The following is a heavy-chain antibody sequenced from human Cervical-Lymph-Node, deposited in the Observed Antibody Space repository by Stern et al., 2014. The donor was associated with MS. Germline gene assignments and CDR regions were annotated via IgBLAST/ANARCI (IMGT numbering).Heavy chain of an antibody. V-gene: IGHV4-31*03. D-gene: IGHD3-22*01. CDR1: GGSISSGGYY. CDR3: ARAPRYYYDSSGSDFDY. CDR2: IFSSGST. Sequence: QVQLQESGPGLVKPSQTLSLTCTVSGGSISSGGYYWSWIRQHPGKGLEWIGHIFSSGSTYYNPSLKSRVTISVDTSKNQFSLKLSSVTAADTAVYYCARAPRYYYDSSGSDFDYWGQGTLVTVSS. J-gene: IGHJ4*02.